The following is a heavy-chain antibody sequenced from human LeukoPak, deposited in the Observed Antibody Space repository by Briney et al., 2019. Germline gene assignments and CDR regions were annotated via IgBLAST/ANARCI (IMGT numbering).Heavy chain of an antibody. CDR3: AKLGSSYGMDV. V-gene: IGHV3-23*01. CDR2: ISGSGGST. CDR1: GFTFSSYS. Sequence: GGSLRLPCAASGFTFSSYSMNWVRQAPGKGLEWVSAISGSGGSTYYADSVKGRFTISRDNSKNTLYLQMNSLRAEDTAVYYCAKLGSSYGMDVWGQGTTVTVSS. J-gene: IGHJ6*02.